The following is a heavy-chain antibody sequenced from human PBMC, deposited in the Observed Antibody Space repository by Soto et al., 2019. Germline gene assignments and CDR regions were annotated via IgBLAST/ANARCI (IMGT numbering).Heavy chain of an antibody. J-gene: IGHJ6*02. CDR2: IYNSGTT. Sequence: QVQLQESGPGLVKPSETLSLTCTVSGGSISSYYWTWVRQAPGKGLEWIGYIYNSGTTYYTPSLKSRVTISVDTAKNQFSLKLSSVTAADTAVYYCARVRCRSSSCYCYYYDGMDVWGQGTTVTVSS. CDR1: GGSISSYY. D-gene: IGHD2-2*01. V-gene: IGHV4-59*01. CDR3: ARVRCRSSSCYCYYYDGMDV.